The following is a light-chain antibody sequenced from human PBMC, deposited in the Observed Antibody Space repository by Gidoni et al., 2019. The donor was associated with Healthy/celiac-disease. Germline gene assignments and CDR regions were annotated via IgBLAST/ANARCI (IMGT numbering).Light chain of an antibody. CDR3: QQVNSYPPVFT. V-gene: IGKV1-9*01. CDR2: AAS. J-gene: IGKJ3*01. Sequence: DIQLTQSPSFLSASVGDRVTITCRASQGISSYLAWYQQKPGKAPKLLIYAASTLQSGVPSRFSGSGSATEFTLTISSLQPEDFATYYCQQVNSYPPVFTFXPXTKVDIK. CDR1: QGISSY.